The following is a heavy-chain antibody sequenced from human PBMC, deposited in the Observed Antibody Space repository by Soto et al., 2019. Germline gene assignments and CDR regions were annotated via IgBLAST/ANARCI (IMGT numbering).Heavy chain of an antibody. Sequence: GALKGSSAASGFTCSSYKISRVLQAPGKGLEWVSYISSSSSTIYYADSVKGRFTISRDNAKNSLYLQMNSLRAEDTAVYYCARDKGRSPLDYWGQGTLVTVSS. V-gene: IGHV3-48*01. CDR1: GFTCSSYK. J-gene: IGHJ4*02. CDR2: ISSSSSTI. D-gene: IGHD2-15*01. CDR3: ARDKGRSPLDY.